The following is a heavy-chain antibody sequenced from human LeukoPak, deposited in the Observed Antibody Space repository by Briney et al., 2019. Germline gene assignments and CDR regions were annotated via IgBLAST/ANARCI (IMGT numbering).Heavy chain of an antibody. CDR1: GYSFTSYW. V-gene: IGHV5-51*01. CDR2: IYPGDSDT. CDR3: ARAECSGGSCYNWFDP. Sequence: GESLKISCKGSGYSFTSYWIGWVRQMPGKGLEWMGIIYPGDSDTRYSPSFQGQVTISADKSISTAYLQWSSLKASDTAMYYCARAECSGGSCYNWFDPWGQGTLVTVSS. J-gene: IGHJ5*02. D-gene: IGHD2-15*01.